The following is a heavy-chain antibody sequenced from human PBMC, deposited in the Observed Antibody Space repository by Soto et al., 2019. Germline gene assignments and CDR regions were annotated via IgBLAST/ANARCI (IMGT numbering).Heavy chain of an antibody. V-gene: IGHV1-2*02. CDR3: ARDDASLQEQWLVERRTYYYGMDV. Sequence: QVPLVQSGAEVKKPGASVKVSCKASGYTFTGYYMHWVRQAPGQGLEWMGWINPNSGGTNYAQKFQGRVTMTRDTSISTAYMELSRLRSDDTAVYYCARDDASLQEQWLVERRTYYYGMDVWGQGTTVTVSS. D-gene: IGHD6-19*01. J-gene: IGHJ6*02. CDR2: INPNSGGT. CDR1: GYTFTGYY.